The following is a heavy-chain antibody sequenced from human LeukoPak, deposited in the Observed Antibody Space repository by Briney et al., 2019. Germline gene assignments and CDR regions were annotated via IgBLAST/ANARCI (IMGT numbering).Heavy chain of an antibody. J-gene: IGHJ4*02. CDR1: GGTFSSYA. CDR2: IIPIFGTA. Sequence: GASVKVSCKASGGTFSSYAISWVRQAPGRGLEWMGGIIPIFGTANYAQKFQGRVTITADKSTSTAYMELSSLRSEDTAVYYCARASKYDILTGFDYWGQGTLVTVSS. CDR3: ARASKYDILTGFDY. D-gene: IGHD3-9*01. V-gene: IGHV1-69*06.